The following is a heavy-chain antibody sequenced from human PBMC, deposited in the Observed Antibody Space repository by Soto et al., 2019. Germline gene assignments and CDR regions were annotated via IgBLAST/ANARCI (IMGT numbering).Heavy chain of an antibody. Sequence: PSETLSLTCTVSGGSISSGDYYWSWIRQPPGKGLEWIGYIYYSGSTYYNPSLKSRVTISVDTSNNQFSLKLSSVTAADTVVYYCASLYYDILTGYRWFDPWGQGTLVTVSS. CDR3: ASLYYDILTGYRWFDP. CDR2: IYYSGST. V-gene: IGHV4-30-4*01. D-gene: IGHD3-9*01. CDR1: GGSISSGDYY. J-gene: IGHJ5*02.